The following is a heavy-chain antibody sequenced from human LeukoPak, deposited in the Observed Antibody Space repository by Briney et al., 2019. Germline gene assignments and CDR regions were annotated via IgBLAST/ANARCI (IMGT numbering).Heavy chain of an antibody. V-gene: IGHV3-73*01. J-gene: IGHJ4*02. D-gene: IGHD3-16*02. CDR2: IRSKANSYAT. CDR3: TRLTVTFGGVIDDY. CDR1: GFTFSGSA. Sequence: GSLRLSCAASGFTFSGSAMHWVRQASGKGLEWVGRIRSKANSYATAYAASVKGRFTISRDDSKNTAYLQMNSLKTEDTAVYYCTRLTVTFGGVIDDYWGQGTLVTVSS.